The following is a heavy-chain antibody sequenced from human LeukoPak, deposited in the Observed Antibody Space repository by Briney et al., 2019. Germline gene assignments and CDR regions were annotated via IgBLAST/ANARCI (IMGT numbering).Heavy chain of an antibody. CDR3: ARNASAAGMIYYYGMDV. CDR1: GGSISPYF. V-gene: IGHV4-59*05. Sequence: SETLSLTCTVSGGSISPYFWSWIRQPPGRGLEWVGSIYYSGSTYYNPSLKSRVTISVDTSKNQFSLKLSSVTAADTAVYYCARNASAAGMIYYYGMDVWGQGTTVTVSS. J-gene: IGHJ6*02. D-gene: IGHD6-13*01. CDR2: IYYSGST.